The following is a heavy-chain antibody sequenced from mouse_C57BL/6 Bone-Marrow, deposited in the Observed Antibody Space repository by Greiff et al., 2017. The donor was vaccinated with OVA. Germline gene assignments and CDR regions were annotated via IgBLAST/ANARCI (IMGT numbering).Heavy chain of an antibody. D-gene: IGHD1-1*01. J-gene: IGHJ4*01. Sequence: QVTLKVSGPGILQSSQTLSLTCSFSGFSLNTSNMGVSWIRQPSGKGLEWLAHIYWDDDKRYNPSLKSRLTIAKHTSRNQVFLKITSVDTADTATYYWARRGSYGTRGDYAMDYWGQGTSVTVSS. CDR3: ARRGSYGTRGDYAMDY. CDR2: IYWDDDK. CDR1: GFSLNTSNMG. V-gene: IGHV8-12*01.